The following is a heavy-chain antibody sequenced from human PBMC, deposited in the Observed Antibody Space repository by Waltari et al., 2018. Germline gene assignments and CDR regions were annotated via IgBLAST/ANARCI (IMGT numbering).Heavy chain of an antibody. CDR1: GGSISSYY. J-gene: IGHJ5*02. CDR3: ARTWFGELYFWFDP. Sequence: QVQLQESGPGLVKPSETLSLTCTVSGGSISSYYWSWIRQPPGKGLEWIGYIYYSGSTNYNPSLTSRVPISVDTSKNQFSLKLSSVTAADTAVYYCARTWFGELYFWFDPWGQGTLVTVSS. V-gene: IGHV4-59*01. CDR2: IYYSGST. D-gene: IGHD3-10*01.